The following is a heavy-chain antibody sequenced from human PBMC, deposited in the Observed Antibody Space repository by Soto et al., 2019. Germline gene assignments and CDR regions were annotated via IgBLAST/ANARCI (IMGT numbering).Heavy chain of an antibody. CDR3: ARVHTYYYYSGSFDF. J-gene: IGHJ4*02. Sequence: ASAKVPCKASGYPFTGYYLNWLLQSPGQGLEWMGWINPHNGDSNYAQNCQGRVTMTRDTSISTAYMELSGLRSDDTAVYYCARVHTYYYYSGSFDFWGQGTLVTVSS. V-gene: IGHV1-2*02. CDR1: GYPFTGYY. D-gene: IGHD2-15*01. CDR2: INPHNGDS.